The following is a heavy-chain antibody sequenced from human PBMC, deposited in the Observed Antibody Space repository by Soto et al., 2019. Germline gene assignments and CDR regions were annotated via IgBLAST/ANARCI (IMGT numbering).Heavy chain of an antibody. J-gene: IGHJ5*01. CDR2: VTSSGGAT. CDR3: AREDYSNDPPDS. V-gene: IGHV3-23*01. D-gene: IGHD4-4*01. Sequence: EVQLLESGGDLVQPGGSLRLSCAASGFTFSSYAMNWVRQAPGRGLEWVSTVTSSGGATYYADSVKGRFTISRDKSKNTVMQQMNSLRAEATAVYYCAREDYSNDPPDSWGQGTLVTVSS. CDR1: GFTFSSYA.